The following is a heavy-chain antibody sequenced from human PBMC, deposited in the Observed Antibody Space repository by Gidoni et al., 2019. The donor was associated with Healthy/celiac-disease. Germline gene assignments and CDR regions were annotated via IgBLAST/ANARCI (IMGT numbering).Heavy chain of an antibody. CDR1: GGSFSGYY. J-gene: IGHJ5*02. D-gene: IGHD3-10*01. CDR3: ARGGFGGLLWFGGNWFDP. Sequence: QVQLQQWGAGLLKPSETLSLTCAVYGGSFSGYYWSWIRQPPGKGLEGIGEINHRGSTNYNPSLKSRVTISVDTSKNQFSLKLSSVTAADTAVYYCARGGFGGLLWFGGNWFDPWGQGTLVTVSS. V-gene: IGHV4-34*01. CDR2: INHRGST.